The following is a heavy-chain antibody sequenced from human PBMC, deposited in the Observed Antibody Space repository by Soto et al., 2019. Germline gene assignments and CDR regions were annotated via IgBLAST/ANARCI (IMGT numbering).Heavy chain of an antibody. D-gene: IGHD2-15*01. Sequence: QVQLQESGPGLVKPSQTLSLTCTVSGGSISSGGYYWSWIRQHPGKGLEWIGYIYYSGSTYYNPSLKSRVTISVATSKNQFSLKLSSVTAADTAVYYCARGHCSGGSCYDPHAFDIWGQGTMVTVSS. CDR3: ARGHCSGGSCYDPHAFDI. CDR1: GGSISSGGYY. CDR2: IYYSGST. V-gene: IGHV4-31*03. J-gene: IGHJ3*02.